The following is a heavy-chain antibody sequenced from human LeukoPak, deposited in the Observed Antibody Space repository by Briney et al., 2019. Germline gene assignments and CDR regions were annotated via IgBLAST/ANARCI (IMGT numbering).Heavy chain of an antibody. CDR2: IYYSGST. Sequence: SETLSLTCTVSGGSISSYYWSWIRQPPGKGLEWIGYIYYSGSTNYNPCLKSRVTISVDTSKNQFSLKLSSVTAADTAVYYCARDLRGSYSSYYFDYWGQGTLVTVSS. CDR1: GGSISSYY. CDR3: ARDLRGSYSSYYFDY. J-gene: IGHJ4*02. V-gene: IGHV4-59*12. D-gene: IGHD3-10*01.